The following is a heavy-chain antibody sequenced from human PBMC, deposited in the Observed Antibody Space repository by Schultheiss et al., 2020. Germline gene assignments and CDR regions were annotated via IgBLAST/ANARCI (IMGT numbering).Heavy chain of an antibody. CDR2: ISRTGSTI. J-gene: IGHJ6*02. CDR3: ARPTGGSWGSGGMDV. Sequence: GESLKISCAASGFTFNSYEMNWVRQAPGKGLEWVSYISRTGSTIYYADSVKGRFTTSRDNAKNSLYLQMNSLRAEDTAAYYCARPTGGSWGSGGMDVWGQGTTVTGSS. D-gene: IGHD2-15*01. CDR1: GFTFNSYE. V-gene: IGHV3-48*03.